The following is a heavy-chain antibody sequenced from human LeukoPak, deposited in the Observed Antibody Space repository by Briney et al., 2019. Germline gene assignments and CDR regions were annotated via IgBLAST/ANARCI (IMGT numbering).Heavy chain of an antibody. CDR3: ARHDGRSGGTMGALDS. CDR1: GGSISSGSHH. V-gene: IGHV4-39*01. CDR2: IYDSRTI. Sequence: SETLSLTCTVSGGSISSGSHHWGWFRQSPGKGLEWIGSIYDSRTIYYNPSLNSRVTISAVTPKNQFSLQLNSVTAADTAVYYCARHDGRSGGTMGALDSWGQGSLVTVSS. D-gene: IGHD4-23*01. J-gene: IGHJ4*02.